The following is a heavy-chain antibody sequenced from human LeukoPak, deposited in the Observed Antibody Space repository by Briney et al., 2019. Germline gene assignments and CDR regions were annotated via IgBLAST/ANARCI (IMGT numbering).Heavy chain of an antibody. CDR2: ISSGSTYM. D-gene: IGHD2-2*02. J-gene: IGHJ4*02. CDR1: GFTFGTYT. V-gene: IGHV3-21*01. Sequence: PGGSLRLSCTVSGFTFGTYTMNWVRQAPGKGLEWVSSISSGSTYMFYADSVKGRFTISRDNTKNSLYLQMNSLRVEDTAVYYCARVRDLYRDYWGQGTLVTVSS. CDR3: ARVRDLYRDY.